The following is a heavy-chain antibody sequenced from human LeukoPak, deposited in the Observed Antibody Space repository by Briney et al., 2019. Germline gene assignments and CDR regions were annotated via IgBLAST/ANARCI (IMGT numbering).Heavy chain of an antibody. CDR2: IYPGDSDT. J-gene: IGHJ4*02. CDR3: AIRYSGSYNDY. Sequence: GESLKISCKGSGYSFSNYWIGWVRQMPGKGLEWMGIIYPGDSDTRYSPSFQGQVTISADKSNSTAYLQWSSLKASDTAMYYCAIRYSGSYNDYWGQGTLVTVSS. CDR1: GYSFSNYW. V-gene: IGHV5-51*01. D-gene: IGHD1-26*01.